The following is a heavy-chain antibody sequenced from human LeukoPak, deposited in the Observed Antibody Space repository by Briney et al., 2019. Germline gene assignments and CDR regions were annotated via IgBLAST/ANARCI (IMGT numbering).Heavy chain of an antibody. CDR1: GFTFDDYA. V-gene: IGHV3-9*01. J-gene: IGHJ4*02. D-gene: IGHD1-26*01. CDR3: AKDKWELPLGPFDY. CDR2: TSWNSGSI. Sequence: PGGSLRLSCAASGFTFDDYAMHWVRQAPGKGLEWVSGTSWNSGSIGYADSVKGRFTISRDNAKNSLYLQMNSLRAEDTALYYCAKDKWELPLGPFDYWGQGTLVTVSS.